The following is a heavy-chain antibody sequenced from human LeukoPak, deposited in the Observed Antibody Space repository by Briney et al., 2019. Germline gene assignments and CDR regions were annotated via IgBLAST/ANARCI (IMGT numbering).Heavy chain of an antibody. CDR1: RFTFSSYA. D-gene: IGHD6-13*01. Sequence: GGSLRLSCAASRFTFSSYAMSWVRQAPGKGLEWVSAISGSGGSTYYAGSVKGRFTISRDNSKNTLYLQMNSLRAEDTAVYYCAKSMAFSAAAASFDYWGQGTLVTVSS. CDR3: AKSMAFSAAAASFDY. V-gene: IGHV3-23*01. CDR2: ISGSGGST. J-gene: IGHJ4*02.